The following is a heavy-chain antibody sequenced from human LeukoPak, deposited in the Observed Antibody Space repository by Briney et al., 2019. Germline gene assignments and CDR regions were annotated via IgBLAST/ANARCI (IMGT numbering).Heavy chain of an antibody. Sequence: GGSLRLSCAVSGFTVTDNYMIWVRQAPGKGLQWVSVVYPDGRTYYADSVKGRFTISRDNSRNTLLLQLNSLRADDTAVYYCARTNPVYGDYDYWGQGTLVTVSS. CDR1: GFTVTDNY. CDR2: VYPDGRT. D-gene: IGHD4-17*01. CDR3: ARTNPVYGDYDY. V-gene: IGHV3-53*01. J-gene: IGHJ4*02.